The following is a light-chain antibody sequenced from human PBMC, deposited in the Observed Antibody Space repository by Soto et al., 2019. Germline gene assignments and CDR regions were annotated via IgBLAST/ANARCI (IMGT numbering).Light chain of an antibody. V-gene: IGLV1-44*01. J-gene: IGLJ2*01. CDR2: SHN. CDR1: SSNIGSNP. CDR3: ASWDDSLNAVV. Sequence: QSVLTQPPSASGAPGQRVTISCSGSSSNIGSNPVNWYRQLPGTAPKLLIYSHNQRPSGVPDRFSGSQSGTSASLAISGLQSEDEADYYCASWDDSLNAVVFGGRTKLTVL.